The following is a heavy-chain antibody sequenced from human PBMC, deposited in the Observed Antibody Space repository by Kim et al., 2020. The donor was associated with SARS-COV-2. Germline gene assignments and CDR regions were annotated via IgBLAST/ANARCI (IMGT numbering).Heavy chain of an antibody. CDR2: ISSSSSYT. V-gene: IGHV3-11*05. CDR3: ARDPEAAGNNWFDP. Sequence: GGSLRLSCAASGFTFSDYSMSWIRQAPGKGLEWVSYISSSSSYTKYVDSVKGRFTISRDNAKNSLYLQMNSLRAEDTAVYYCARDPEAAGNNWFDPWGQGTLVTVSS. D-gene: IGHD6-13*01. J-gene: IGHJ5*02. CDR1: GFTFSDYS.